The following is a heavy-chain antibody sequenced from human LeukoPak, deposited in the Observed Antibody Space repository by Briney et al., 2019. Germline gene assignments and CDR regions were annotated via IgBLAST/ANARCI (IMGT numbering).Heavy chain of an antibody. D-gene: IGHD6-13*01. CDR2: IIPIFGTA. CDR1: GGTFSSYA. J-gene: IGHJ3*02. CDR3: ARIGAAENDDAFDI. Sequence: GASVKVSCKASGGTFSSYAISWVRQAPGRGLEWMGGIIPIFGTANYAQKFQGRVTMTRDMSTSTVYMELSSLRSEDTAVYYCARIGAAENDDAFDIWGQGTMVTVSS. V-gene: IGHV1-69*05.